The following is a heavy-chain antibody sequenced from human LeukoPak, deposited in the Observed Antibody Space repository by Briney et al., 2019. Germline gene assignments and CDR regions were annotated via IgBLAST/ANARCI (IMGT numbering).Heavy chain of an antibody. Sequence: ASVKVSCKASGYTFTGYYMHWVRQAPGRGLEWMGWINPNSGGTNYAQKFQGRVTMTRDTSINTAYMELSGLRSDDTAVYYCALLYGHNYFDPWGQGTLVTVSS. CDR2: INPNSGGT. V-gene: IGHV1-2*02. J-gene: IGHJ5*02. CDR3: ALLYGHNYFDP. CDR1: GYTFTGYY. D-gene: IGHD2-8*01.